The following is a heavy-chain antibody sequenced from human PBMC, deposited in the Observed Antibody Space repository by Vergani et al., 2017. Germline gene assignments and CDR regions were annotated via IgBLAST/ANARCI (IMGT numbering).Heavy chain of an antibody. D-gene: IGHD3-10*01. CDR1: GFTFSSYS. CDR2: ISSSSSYI. V-gene: IGHV3-21*01. J-gene: IGHJ4*02. Sequence: EVQLVESGGGLVKPGGSLRLSCAASGFTFSSYSMNWVRQAPGKGLEWVSSISSSSSYIYYADSVKGRFTISRDNAKNSLYLLMNSLRAEDTAVYYCARTRTVRAFFDYWGQGTLVTVSS. CDR3: ARTRTVRAFFDY.